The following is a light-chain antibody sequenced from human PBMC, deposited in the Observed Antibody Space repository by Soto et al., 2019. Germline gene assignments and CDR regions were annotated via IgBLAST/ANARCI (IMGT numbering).Light chain of an antibody. V-gene: IGLV1-51*01. CDR3: ATWDASLPGEV. CDR1: SSNIGNNY. Sequence: QSALTQSPSVSAAPGQKVTISCSGSSSNIGNNYVSWYQQLPGTAPKLLIYDNNKRPSGIPDRFSGSKSGTSGTLDITGLQTGDEADYYCATWDASLPGEVFGGGTQLTVL. J-gene: IGLJ2*01. CDR2: DNN.